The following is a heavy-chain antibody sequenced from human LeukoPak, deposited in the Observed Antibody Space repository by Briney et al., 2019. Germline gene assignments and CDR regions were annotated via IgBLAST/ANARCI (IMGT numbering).Heavy chain of an antibody. V-gene: IGHV4-34*01. CDR2: INHSGST. Sequence: SETLSLTCAVYGGSFSGYYWSWIRQPPGKGLEWIGEINHSGSTNYNPSLKSRVTISVDTSKNQFSLKLSSVTAADTAVYYCARDSEWGLLRSDYWGQGTLVTVSS. CDR1: GGSFSGYY. D-gene: IGHD1-26*01. J-gene: IGHJ4*02. CDR3: ARDSEWGLLRSDY.